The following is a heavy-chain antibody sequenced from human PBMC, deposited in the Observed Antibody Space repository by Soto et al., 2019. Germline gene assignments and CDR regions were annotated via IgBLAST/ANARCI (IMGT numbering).Heavy chain of an antibody. CDR3: ARDAAAGLNDY. D-gene: IGHD6-13*01. V-gene: IGHV1-18*01. J-gene: IGHJ4*02. CDR2: ISAYNGNT. CDR1: GYTFTSYG. Sequence: QVQLVQSGAEVKKPGASVKVSCKASGYTFTSYGISWVRQAPGQGLEWMGWISAYNGNTKYVQKFQGRVTMTTDTCTSTAYMELRSLRSDDTAVDYCARDAAAGLNDYWGQGTLVTVSS.